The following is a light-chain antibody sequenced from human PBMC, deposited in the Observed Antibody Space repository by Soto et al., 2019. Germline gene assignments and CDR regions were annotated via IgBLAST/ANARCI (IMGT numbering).Light chain of an antibody. CDR3: QQYGSSPVT. CDR2: GAS. V-gene: IGKV3-20*01. CDR1: QSVRGSY. Sequence: EIFLTQSPATLSLCPGEIAILSCRASQSVRGSYLAWYQQKPGQAPRLLLYGASTRVDGIPDRFSGGGSGTDFSLTISRLEPEDFAVYYCQQYGSSPVTFGGGTKVDI. J-gene: IGKJ4*01.